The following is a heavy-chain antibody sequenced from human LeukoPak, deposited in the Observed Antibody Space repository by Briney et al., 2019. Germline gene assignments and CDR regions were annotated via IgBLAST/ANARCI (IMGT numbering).Heavy chain of an antibody. CDR2: IYYNGNT. J-gene: IGHJ4*02. D-gene: IGHD2-21*01. V-gene: IGHV4-39*01. Sequence: SETLSLTCTVSGGSISSSSYYWGWIRQPPGKGLEWIGTIYYNGNTYYNPSLRSRVTISVDTSKNQFSLKLSSVTAADTAVYYCARQHIVLVIAPEYWGQGILVTVSS. CDR3: ARQHIVLVIAPEY. CDR1: GGSISSSSYY.